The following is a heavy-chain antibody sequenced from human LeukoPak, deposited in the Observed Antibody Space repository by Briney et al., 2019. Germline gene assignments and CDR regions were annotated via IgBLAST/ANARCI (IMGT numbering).Heavy chain of an antibody. CDR1: GGSISSGGYY. CDR2: IYHSGST. J-gene: IGHJ3*02. Sequence: SETLSLTCTVSGGSISSGGYYWSWIRQHPGKGLEWIGYIYHSGSTYYNPSLKSRVTISVDRSKNQFSLKLSSVTAADTAVYYCARAGGYYGSGSYYRIAFDIWGQGTMVTVSS. V-gene: IGHV4-30-2*01. D-gene: IGHD3-10*01. CDR3: ARAGGYYGSGSYYRIAFDI.